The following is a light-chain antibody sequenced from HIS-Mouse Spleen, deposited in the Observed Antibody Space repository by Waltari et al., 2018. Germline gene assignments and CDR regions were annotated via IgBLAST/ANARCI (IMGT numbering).Light chain of an antibody. CDR2: DVS. V-gene: IGLV2-14*03. J-gene: IGLJ2*01. Sequence: QSALTQPASVSGSPGQSITISCTGTSSDCGGYNYGSWYQHPPGKAPKLMIYDVSNRPSGVSNRFSGSKSGNTASLTISGLQAEDEADYYCSSYTSSSTVVFGGGTKLTVL. CDR1: SSDCGGYNY. CDR3: SSYTSSSTVV.